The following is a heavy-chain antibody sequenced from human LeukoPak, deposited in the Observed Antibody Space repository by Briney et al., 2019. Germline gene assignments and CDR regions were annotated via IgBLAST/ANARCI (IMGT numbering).Heavy chain of an antibody. Sequence: GGSLRLSCAASGFTFSSYAMHWVRQAPGKGLEWVAVISYDGSNKYYVDSVKGRFTISRDNSKNTLYLQMNSLRAEDTAVYYCASSTAVAGPLDYWGQGTLVTVSS. D-gene: IGHD6-19*01. CDR2: ISYDGSNK. V-gene: IGHV3-30-3*01. CDR1: GFTFSSYA. J-gene: IGHJ4*02. CDR3: ASSTAVAGPLDY.